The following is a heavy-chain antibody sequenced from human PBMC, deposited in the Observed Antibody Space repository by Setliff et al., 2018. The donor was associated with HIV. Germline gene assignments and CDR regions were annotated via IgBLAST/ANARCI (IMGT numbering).Heavy chain of an antibody. CDR2: IKSDRSST. J-gene: IGHJ3*02. D-gene: IGHD4-17*01. CDR3: AREDVTTSGLDI. CDR1: GFTFSSHW. V-gene: IGHV3-74*01. Sequence: GGSLRLSCAASGFTFSSHWMHWVRQAPGKGLVWVSRIKSDRSSTAYADSVKGRFTISRGNAKSTLYLQMNSLRVEDTAVYYCAREDVTTSGLDIWGQGTMVTVSS.